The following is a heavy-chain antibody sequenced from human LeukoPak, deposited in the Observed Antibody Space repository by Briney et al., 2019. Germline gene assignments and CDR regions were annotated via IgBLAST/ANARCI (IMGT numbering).Heavy chain of an antibody. CDR3: ARGFYYGSGPNYYYYGMDV. Sequence: ASVKVSCKVSGYALGDLAIHWVRQATGQGLEWMGWMNPNSGNTGYAQKFQGRVTMTRNTSISTAYMELSSLRSEDTAVYYCARGFYYGSGPNYYYYGMDVWGQGTTVTVSS. CDR1: GYALGDLA. CDR2: MNPNSGNT. D-gene: IGHD3-10*01. J-gene: IGHJ6*02. V-gene: IGHV1-8*02.